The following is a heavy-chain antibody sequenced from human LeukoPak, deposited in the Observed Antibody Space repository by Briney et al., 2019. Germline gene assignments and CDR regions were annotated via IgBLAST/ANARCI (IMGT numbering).Heavy chain of an antibody. CDR1: GFIFSSYW. D-gene: IGHD2-15*01. Sequence: PGGSLRLSCEVSGFIFSSYWMSWVRQAQGKGPEWVAHIRQDGSEKDYVDSVKGRFTISRDNAKNSLYLQMSSLRAEDTAVYYCGRGSRISDYWGQGTQVTVSS. V-gene: IGHV3-7*01. CDR2: IRQDGSEK. CDR3: GRGSRISDY. J-gene: IGHJ4*02.